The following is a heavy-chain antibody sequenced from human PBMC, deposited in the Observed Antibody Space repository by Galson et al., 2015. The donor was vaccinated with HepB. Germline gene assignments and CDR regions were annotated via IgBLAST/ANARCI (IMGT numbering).Heavy chain of an antibody. CDR1: GGTFSSYT. D-gene: IGHD2-15*01. V-gene: IGHV1-18*01. CDR3: ARDRGNWFDP. Sequence: SVKVSCKASGGTFSSYTISWVRQAPGQGLEWMGWISAYNGNTDYAQKLQGRVTMTTDTSTSTAYMELRSLRSDDTAVYYCARDRGNWFDPWGQGTLVTVSS. CDR2: ISAYNGNT. J-gene: IGHJ5*02.